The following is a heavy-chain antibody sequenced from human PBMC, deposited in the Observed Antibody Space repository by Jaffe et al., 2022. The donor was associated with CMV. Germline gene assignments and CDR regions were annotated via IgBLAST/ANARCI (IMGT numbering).Heavy chain of an antibody. CDR2: INHSGST. J-gene: IGHJ4*02. CDR3: ASRVAGKPTY. V-gene: IGHV4-34*01. D-gene: IGHD6-19*01. CDR1: GGSFSGYY. Sequence: QVQLQQWGAGLLKPSETLSLTCADYGGSFSGYYWSWIRQPPGKGLEWIGEINHSGSTNYNPSLKSRVTISADTSKNQFSLKLSSVTAADTAVYYCASRVAGKPTYWGQGTLVTVSS.